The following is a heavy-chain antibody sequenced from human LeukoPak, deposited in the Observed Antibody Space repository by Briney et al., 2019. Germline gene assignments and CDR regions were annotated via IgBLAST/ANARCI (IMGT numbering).Heavy chain of an antibody. D-gene: IGHD3-3*01. CDR2: IIPIFGTA. J-gene: IGHJ4*02. Sequence: GASVKVSCKASGGTFSSYAISWVRQAPGQGLEWMGRIIPIFGTANYAQKFQGRVTITTDESTSTAHMELSSLRSEDTAVYYCARDRGGCYDFWSGYLSFDYWGQGTLVTVSS. V-gene: IGHV1-69*05. CDR3: ARDRGGCYDFWSGYLSFDY. CDR1: GGTFSSYA.